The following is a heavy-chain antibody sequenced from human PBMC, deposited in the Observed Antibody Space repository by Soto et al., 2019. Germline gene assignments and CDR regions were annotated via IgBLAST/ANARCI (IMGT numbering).Heavy chain of an antibody. CDR3: ARDNPRREYTN. V-gene: IGHV3-48*04. J-gene: IGHJ4*02. CDR2: ISSSSSTI. Sequence: GGSLRLSCAASGFTFSSYSMNWVRQAPGKGLEWVSYISSSSSTIYYADSVKGRFTISRDNAKNSLYLQMNSLRAEDTAVYFCARDNPRREYTNWGQGTQVTVSS. CDR1: GFTFSSYS. D-gene: IGHD5-18*01.